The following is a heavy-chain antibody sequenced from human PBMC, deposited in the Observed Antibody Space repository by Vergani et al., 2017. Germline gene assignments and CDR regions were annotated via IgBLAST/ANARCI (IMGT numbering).Heavy chain of an antibody. CDR2: IYTSGST. D-gene: IGHD2-2*01. J-gene: IGHJ5*02. CDR1: GGSISSYY. Sequence: QVQLQESGPGLVKPSETLSLTCTVSGGSISSYYWSWIRQPAGKGLEWIGRIYTSGSTNYNPSLKSRVTMSVDTSKNQFSLKLSSVTAADTAVYYCARIVGYCSSTSCYNWFDPWGQGTLVTVSS. CDR3: ARIVGYCSSTSCYNWFDP. V-gene: IGHV4-4*07.